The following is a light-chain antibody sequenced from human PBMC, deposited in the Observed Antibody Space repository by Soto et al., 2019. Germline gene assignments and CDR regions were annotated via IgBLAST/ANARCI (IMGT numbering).Light chain of an antibody. Sequence: DIQMTQSPSALSASVGDRVTITCRASQSIGSWLAWYQQKPGKAPKLLIYDASSLESGVPSRFSGSASGTEFTLTISSLQPDDFATYYCQQYNSYSRTFGQGTKVDIK. J-gene: IGKJ1*01. CDR2: DAS. V-gene: IGKV1-5*01. CDR3: QQYNSYSRT. CDR1: QSIGSW.